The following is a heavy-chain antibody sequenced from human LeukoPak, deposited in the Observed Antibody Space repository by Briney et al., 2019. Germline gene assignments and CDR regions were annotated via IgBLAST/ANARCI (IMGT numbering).Heavy chain of an antibody. Sequence: PGGSLRLSCAASGFTFSSYWMSWVRQAPGRGLEWVANIKQDGSEKYYVDSVKGRFTISRDNAKNSLYLQMNSLRAEDMALYYCAKGGEMATIYSGIDYWGQGTLVTVSS. D-gene: IGHD5-24*01. CDR3: AKGGEMATIYSGIDY. V-gene: IGHV3-7*03. CDR1: GFTFSSYW. J-gene: IGHJ4*02. CDR2: IKQDGSEK.